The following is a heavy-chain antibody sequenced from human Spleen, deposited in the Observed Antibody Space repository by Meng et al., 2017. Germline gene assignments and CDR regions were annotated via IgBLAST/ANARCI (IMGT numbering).Heavy chain of an antibody. V-gene: IGHV4-59*08. CDR1: GDSISFYF. CDR2: ICYSGST. Sequence: QVQLQESGPGLVKPSETLSLTCAVSGDSISFYFWSWIRQPPGKGVEWIGNICYSGSTYYNPSLKSRITISVDTSKNQFSLKLRSVTATDTAVYYCARHDGPWGQGTLVTVSS. CDR3: ARHDGP. J-gene: IGHJ5*02.